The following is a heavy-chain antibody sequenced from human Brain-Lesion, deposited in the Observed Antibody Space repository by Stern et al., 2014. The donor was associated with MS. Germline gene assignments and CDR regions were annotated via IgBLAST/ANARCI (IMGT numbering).Heavy chain of an antibody. CDR1: GGSVGSGSYD. CDR3: ARDKEDTNMAFRYFDN. CDR2: IYTTGST. J-gene: IGHJ4*02. D-gene: IGHD5-18*01. V-gene: IGHV4-61*02. Sequence: QVQLVESGPGLVKPSQTLSLTCTVSGGSVGSGSYDWSWIRQPAGKGLEWIGRIYTTGSTYYNPSLKSRVSISIDTSNNQFSLNLPSVTAADTAVYYCARDKEDTNMAFRYFDNWGQGTLVTVSS.